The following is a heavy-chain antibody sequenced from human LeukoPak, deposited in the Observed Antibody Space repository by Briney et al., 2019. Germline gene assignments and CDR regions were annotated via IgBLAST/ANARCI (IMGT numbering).Heavy chain of an antibody. Sequence: GGSLRLSCAASGFTFSSYAMHWVRQAPGKGLEWVAVISYDGSNKYYADSVKGRFTISRDNSKNTLYLQMNSLRAEDTAVYYCASPMVRGPLQAFDIWGQGTMVTVSS. CDR1: GFTFSSYA. J-gene: IGHJ3*02. V-gene: IGHV3-30*04. CDR2: ISYDGSNK. CDR3: ASPMVRGPLQAFDI. D-gene: IGHD3-10*01.